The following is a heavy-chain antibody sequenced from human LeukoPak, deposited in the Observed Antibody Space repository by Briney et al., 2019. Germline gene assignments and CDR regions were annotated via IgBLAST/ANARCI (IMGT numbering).Heavy chain of an antibody. CDR1: GGSISSSTYY. J-gene: IGHJ4*02. Sequence: PSETLSLTCTVSGGSISSSTYYWGWIRQPPGKGLEWIGEINHSGSTNYNPSLKSRVTISVDTSKNQFSLKLSSVTAADTAVYYCARRVQLWFPGTYYFDYWGQGTLVTVSS. V-gene: IGHV4-39*07. CDR3: ARRVQLWFPGTYYFDY. CDR2: INHSGST. D-gene: IGHD5-18*01.